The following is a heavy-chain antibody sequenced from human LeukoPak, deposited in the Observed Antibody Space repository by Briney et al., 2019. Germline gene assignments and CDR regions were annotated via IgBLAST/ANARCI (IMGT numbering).Heavy chain of an antibody. V-gene: IGHV4-39*01. CDR1: GGSISTSNYY. J-gene: IGHJ4*02. CDR2: IYYSGTP. CDR3: ARLLYDCRGHQYFDS. Sequence: SETLSLTCTVSGGSISTSNYYWAWIRQPPGKGLEWIGSIYYSGTPYNNPSLGSRVTISVDTSKNQFSLSLSSVTAADTAVYYCARLLYDCRGHQYFDSWGQGALVTVSS. D-gene: IGHD3-22*01.